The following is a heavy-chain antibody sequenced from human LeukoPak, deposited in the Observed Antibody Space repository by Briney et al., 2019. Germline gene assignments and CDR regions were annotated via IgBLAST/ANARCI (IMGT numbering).Heavy chain of an antibody. CDR3: ARDLKIRGRPGTFEI. Sequence: GTSVKVSCKASGYSIRRYGISWVRQTPGQGLEWMGWVNNNIVNTNNGKKFQGRVTVTTDTSTSTAYMELSSLRFDDTAVYYCARDLKIRGRPGTFEIWGQGTTVTVSP. CDR2: VNNNIVNT. D-gene: IGHD3-16*01. V-gene: IGHV1-18*01. J-gene: IGHJ3*02. CDR1: GYSIRRYG.